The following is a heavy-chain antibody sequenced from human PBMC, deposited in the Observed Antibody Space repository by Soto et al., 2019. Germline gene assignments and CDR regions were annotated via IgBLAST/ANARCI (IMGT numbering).Heavy chain of an antibody. CDR2: IVNDGSEQ. CDR3: ARDDNCADTGLDR. CDR1: GFSFSTHG. V-gene: IGHV3-33*01. D-gene: IGHD1-20*01. J-gene: IGHJ4*02. Sequence: QVQLVESGGGVVRPGRSLRLSCAATGFSFSTHGMHWVRQAPGKGLEWVAVIVNDGSEQDYSDSVKGRFTISRDNSKNTLYLQMNNLRAEDTAVYDCARDDNCADTGLDRWGQGILVTVSS.